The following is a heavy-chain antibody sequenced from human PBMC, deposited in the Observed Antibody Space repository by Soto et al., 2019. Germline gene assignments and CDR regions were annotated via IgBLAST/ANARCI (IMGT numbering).Heavy chain of an antibody. CDR1: GFTFSSYE. D-gene: IGHD6-13*01. J-gene: IGHJ6*02. CDR2: ISSSGSTI. Sequence: GGSLRLSCAASGFTFSSYEMDWVRQAPGKGLEWVSYISSSGSTIYYADSVKGRFTISRDNAKNSLYLQMNSLRAEDTAVYYCAREFYSSSWSSYYGMDVWGQGTTVTVSS. CDR3: AREFYSSSWSSYYGMDV. V-gene: IGHV3-48*03.